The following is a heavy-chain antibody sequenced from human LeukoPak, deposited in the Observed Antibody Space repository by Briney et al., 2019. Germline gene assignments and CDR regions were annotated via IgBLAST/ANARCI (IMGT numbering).Heavy chain of an antibody. J-gene: IGHJ5*02. D-gene: IGHD6-6*01. CDR2: INPSGGST. CDR1: GYTFTSYY. CDR3: ARVGSLNWFDP. V-gene: IGHV1-46*01. Sequence: GASVKVSCKASGYTFTSYYMNWVRQAPGQGLGWVGIINPSGGSTSYAQKFQGRVTMTRDTSTSTVYMELSSLRSEDTAVYYCARVGSLNWFDPWGQGTLVTVSS.